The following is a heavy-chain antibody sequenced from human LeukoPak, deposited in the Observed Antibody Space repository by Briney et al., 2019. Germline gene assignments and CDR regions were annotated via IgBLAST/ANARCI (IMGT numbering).Heavy chain of an antibody. D-gene: IGHD3-10*01. CDR3: ARDLRTYYYGSGSYSDY. CDR2: ISAYNGNT. CDR1: GYTFTSYV. Sequence: GASVKVSCKASGYTFTSYVISWVRQAPGQGLEWMGWISAYNGNTNYAQKLQGRVTMTTDTSTSTAYMELRSLRSDDTAVYYCARDLRTYYYGSGSYSDYWGQGTLVTVSS. V-gene: IGHV1-18*01. J-gene: IGHJ4*02.